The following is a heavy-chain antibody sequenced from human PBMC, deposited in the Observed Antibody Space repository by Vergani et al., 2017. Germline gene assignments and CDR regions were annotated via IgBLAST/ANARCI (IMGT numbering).Heavy chain of an antibody. Sequence: QVQLQESGPGLVKPSETLSLTCTVSGGSISSYYWRWIRQPPGKGLEWIGYIYYSGSTNYNPSLKSRVTISVDTSKNQFSLKLSSVTAADTAVYYCARAPRWGYNWFDPWGQGTLVTVSS. V-gene: IGHV4-59*01. J-gene: IGHJ5*02. CDR1: GGSISSYY. D-gene: IGHD3-16*01. CDR3: ARAPRWGYNWFDP. CDR2: IYYSGST.